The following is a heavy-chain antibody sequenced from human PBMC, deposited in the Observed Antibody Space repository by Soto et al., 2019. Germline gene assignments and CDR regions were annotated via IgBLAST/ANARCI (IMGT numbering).Heavy chain of an antibody. CDR2: FHYSGST. V-gene: IGHV4-39*01. CDR3: ARVPDR. CDR1: GGSISRGPYS. J-gene: IGHJ5*02. Sequence: PSETLSLTCTVSGGSISRGPYSWGWIRQPPGKGLEWIGTFHYSGSTYYSPSLESRVTISVDTSKNQFSLKVSSVTAADTAVYYCARVPDRWGQGTLVTVSS. D-gene: IGHD2-2*01.